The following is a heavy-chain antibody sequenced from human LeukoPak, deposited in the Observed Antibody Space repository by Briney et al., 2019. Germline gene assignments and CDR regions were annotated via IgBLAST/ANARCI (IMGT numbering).Heavy chain of an antibody. CDR3: ARSSSMVRGVIRAFDI. D-gene: IGHD3-10*01. J-gene: IGHJ3*02. V-gene: IGHV3-23*01. CDR1: GFTFSSYA. CDR2: ISRSGSSK. Sequence: GGSLRLSCAASGFTFSSYAMSWVRQAPGKGLEWVSAISRSGSSKYYADSVKGRFTISRDNSKNTLYLQMNSLRAEDTAVYYCARSSSMVRGVIRAFDIWGQGTMVTVSS.